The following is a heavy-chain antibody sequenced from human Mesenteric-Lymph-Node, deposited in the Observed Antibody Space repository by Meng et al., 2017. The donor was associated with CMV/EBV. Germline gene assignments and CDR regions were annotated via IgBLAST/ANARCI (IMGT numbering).Heavy chain of an antibody. J-gene: IGHJ4*02. D-gene: IGHD2-2*01. CDR2: ISGSGDST. CDR3: ARTLGPGAIFPDY. Sequence: GGSLRLSCAASGFTFSSYGISWVRQAPGKGLKWVSAISGSGDSTYYADSVKGRFTISRDNSKNTLYLQVHSLRAEDTAVYYCARTLGPGAIFPDYWGRGTLVTVSS. CDR1: GFTFSSYG. V-gene: IGHV3-23*01.